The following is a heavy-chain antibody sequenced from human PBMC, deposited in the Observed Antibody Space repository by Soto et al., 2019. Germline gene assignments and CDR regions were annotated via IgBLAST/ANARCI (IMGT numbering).Heavy chain of an antibody. CDR1: GDSISSYY. J-gene: IGHJ3*02. CDR3: ARPYSSSARGSFDI. D-gene: IGHD6-6*01. CDR2: IYYTGST. Sequence: SETLSLTCTVSGDSISSYYWSWIRQPPGKGLEWIGYIYYTGSTNYNPALKSRATISLDTSKNQFSLSLSSVTAADTAVYYCARPYSSSARGSFDIWGQGTMVTVSS. V-gene: IGHV4-59*08.